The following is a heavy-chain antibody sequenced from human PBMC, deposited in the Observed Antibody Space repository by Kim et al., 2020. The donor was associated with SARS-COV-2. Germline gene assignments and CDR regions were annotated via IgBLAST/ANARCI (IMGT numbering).Heavy chain of an antibody. J-gene: IGHJ4*02. CDR3: AREMYYYDSSGYLVLGY. V-gene: IGHV1-18*01. Sequence: YAQKLQGRVTMTTDTSTSTAYMELRSLRSDDTAVYYCAREMYYYDSSGYLVLGYWGQGTLVTVSS. D-gene: IGHD3-22*01.